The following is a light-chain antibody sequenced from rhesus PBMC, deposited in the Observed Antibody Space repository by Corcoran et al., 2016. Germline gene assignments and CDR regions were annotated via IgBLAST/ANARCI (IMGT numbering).Light chain of an antibody. J-gene: IGKJ2*01. CDR3: QQGYTTPYN. CDR2: YAN. V-gene: IGKV1-32*03. CDR1: QGINNY. Sequence: DIQMSQSPPSLSASVGDRVTITCRASQGINNYLNWYQEKPGKAPKLLIYYANTLASGVSSMFSGGGSGTEYTLTISSLQPEDFATCYCQQGYTTPYNFGQGTKVEIK.